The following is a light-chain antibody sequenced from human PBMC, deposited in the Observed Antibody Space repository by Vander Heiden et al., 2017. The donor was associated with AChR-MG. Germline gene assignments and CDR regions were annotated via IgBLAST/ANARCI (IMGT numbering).Light chain of an antibody. CDR1: SSDVGGYNY. CDR2: EVS. J-gene: IGLJ3*02. Sequence: QPPSPSGSPGPSATIPCTGISSDVGGYNYVSWYQQHPGKAPKLMIYEVSKRPSGVPDRFAGSKSGNTTSLTVSGLQAEDEADYYCSSYAGSNNGVFGGGTKLTVL. CDR3: SSYAGSNNGV. V-gene: IGLV2-8*01.